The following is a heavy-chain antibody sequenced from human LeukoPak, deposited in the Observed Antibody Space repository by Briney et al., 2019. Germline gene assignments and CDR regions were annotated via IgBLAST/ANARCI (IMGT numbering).Heavy chain of an antibody. CDR2: ISSSGSAI. CDR1: GFTFSSYS. Sequence: TGGSLRLSCAASGFTFSSYSMNWVRQAPGKGLEWVSYISSSGSAIYYADSVKGRFTISRDNAKNSLYLQMNSLRAEDTAVYYCARDFRLTMVRGVASFDYWGQGTLVTVSS. CDR3: ARDFRLTMVRGVASFDY. D-gene: IGHD3-10*01. V-gene: IGHV3-48*04. J-gene: IGHJ4*02.